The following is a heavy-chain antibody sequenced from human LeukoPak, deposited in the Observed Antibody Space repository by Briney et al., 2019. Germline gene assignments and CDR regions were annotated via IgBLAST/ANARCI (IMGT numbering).Heavy chain of an antibody. V-gene: IGHV3-30-3*01. CDR2: ISYDGSNK. CDR3: ARDPNSGSYYYYYYMDV. D-gene: IGHD1-26*01. J-gene: IGHJ6*03. CDR1: RFTFSSYA. Sequence: PGGSLRLSCAASRFTFSSYAVHWVRQAPGKGLEWVAVISYDGSNKYYADSVKGRFTISRDNSKNTLYLQMNSLRAEDTAVYYCARDPNSGSYYYYYYMDVWGKGTTVTVSS.